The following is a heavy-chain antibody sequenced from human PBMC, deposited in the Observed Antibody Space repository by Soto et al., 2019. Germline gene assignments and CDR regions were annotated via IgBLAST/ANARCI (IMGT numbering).Heavy chain of an antibody. J-gene: IGHJ4*02. CDR3: ARTVGAAYYFDF. D-gene: IGHD1-26*01. CDR1: GDSMTKYY. V-gene: IGHV4-4*07. CDR2: IYTSGST. Sequence: HVQLQESGPGPVTPSQTLSLSCTVSGDSMTKYYWSWIRQPAGKGLEWIGRIYTSGSTNYNPSLKSRVTMSIDTSNKHFSLSLKSVTAADTAVYYCARTVGAAYYFDFWGQGALVTVSS.